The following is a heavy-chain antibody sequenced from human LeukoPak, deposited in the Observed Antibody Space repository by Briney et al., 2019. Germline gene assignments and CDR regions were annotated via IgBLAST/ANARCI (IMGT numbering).Heavy chain of an antibody. J-gene: IGHJ4*02. CDR1: GGSISSYY. V-gene: IGHV4-59*01. CDR3: ARRGGSSDGVGYFDY. D-gene: IGHD6-13*01. CDR2: IYYSGST. Sequence: SETLSLTCTVSGGSISSYYWSWIRQPPGKGLEWIGYIYYSGSTNYNPSLKSRVTISVDTSKNQFSLKLSSVTAADTAVYYCARRGGSSDGVGYFDYWGQGTLVTVSS.